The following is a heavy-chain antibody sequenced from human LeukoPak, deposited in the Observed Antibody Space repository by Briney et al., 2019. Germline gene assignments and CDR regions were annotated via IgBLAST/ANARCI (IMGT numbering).Heavy chain of an antibody. V-gene: IGHV1-18*04. D-gene: IGHD1-20*01. J-gene: IGHJ4*02. CDR1: GYTFSNYG. CDR2: ISGSSDNT. CDR3: ARGGWTITDYDY. Sequence: ASVKVSCKASGYTFSNYGMSWVRQAPGQGLEWMGWISGSSDNTNCAQKVQGRVTMTTDTSTSTAYMELRSLRSDDTAVYYCARGGWTITDYDYWGQGTLVTVSS.